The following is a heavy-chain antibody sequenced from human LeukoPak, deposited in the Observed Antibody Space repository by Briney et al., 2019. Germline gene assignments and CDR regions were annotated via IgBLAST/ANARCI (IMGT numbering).Heavy chain of an antibody. CDR2: IQYDGSKK. V-gene: IGHV3-30*02. D-gene: IGHD3-10*01. CDR1: GFTFSSNG. CDR3: AKDIGSYYDY. J-gene: IGHJ4*02. Sequence: GGSLRLSCVASGFTFSSNGMHWVRQAPGKGLEWVTFIQYDGSKKYYADSVKGRFTISRDNSKNTLYLEMDSLRAEDTAVYYCAKDIGSYYDYWGQGILVTVSS.